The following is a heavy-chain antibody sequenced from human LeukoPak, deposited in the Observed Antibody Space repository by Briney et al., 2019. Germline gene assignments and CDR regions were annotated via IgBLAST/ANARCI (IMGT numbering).Heavy chain of an antibody. J-gene: IGHJ4*02. CDR3: ARDGEVYSSSSPYPDH. D-gene: IGHD6-6*01. CDR1: GGTFSSYA. Sequence: GASVKASCKASGGTFSSYAFSWVRQAPGQGLEWMERVIPILGIANYAQKFQGSVTITADKSTSTAYMELSSLRSEDTAVYYCARDGEVYSSSSPYPDHWGQGTLVTVSS. CDR2: VIPILGIA. V-gene: IGHV1-69*04.